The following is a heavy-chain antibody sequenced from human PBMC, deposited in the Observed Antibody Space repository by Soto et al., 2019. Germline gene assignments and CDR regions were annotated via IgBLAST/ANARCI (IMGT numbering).Heavy chain of an antibody. D-gene: IGHD5-12*01. Sequence: SETLSLTCTVSGGSISSGDYYWSWIRQPPGKGLEWIGYIYYSGSTYYNPSLKSRVTISVDTSKNQFSLKLSSVTAADTAVYYCARAKTYWVDKEDVFNIGGKGKMFTVS. J-gene: IGHJ3*02. CDR1: GGSISSGDYY. V-gene: IGHV4-30-4*01. CDR3: ARAKTYWVDKEDVFNI. CDR2: IYYSGST.